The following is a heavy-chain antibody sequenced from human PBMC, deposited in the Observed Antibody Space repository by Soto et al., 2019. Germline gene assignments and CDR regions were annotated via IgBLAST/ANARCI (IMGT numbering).Heavy chain of an antibody. Sequence: QVQPVQSGAEVKKPGSSVKVSCKASGGTFSSCTITWVRQAPGQGLEWMGRIIPILGIANYAQKFQGRVTITADKSTSTAYMELSSLRSEDTAVYYCARQLGGNGMDVWGQGTTVTVSS. CDR2: IIPILGIA. CDR3: ARQLGGNGMDV. J-gene: IGHJ6*02. CDR1: GGTFSSCT. D-gene: IGHD3-16*01. V-gene: IGHV1-69*02.